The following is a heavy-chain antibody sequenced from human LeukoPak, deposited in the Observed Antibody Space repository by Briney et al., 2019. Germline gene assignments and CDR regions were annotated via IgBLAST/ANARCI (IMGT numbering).Heavy chain of an antibody. CDR3: ARHAPVYCSGGSCYWEELPGGDYFDY. V-gene: IGHV4-4*09. D-gene: IGHD2-15*01. CDR2: IYTSGST. Sequence: PSETLSLTCTASGGSISSYYWSWIRQPPGKGLEWIGYIYTSGSTNYNPSLKSRVTISVDTSKNQFSLKLSSVTAADTAVYYCARHAPVYCSGGSCYWEELPGGDYFDYWGQGTLVTVSS. CDR1: GGSISSYY. J-gene: IGHJ4*02.